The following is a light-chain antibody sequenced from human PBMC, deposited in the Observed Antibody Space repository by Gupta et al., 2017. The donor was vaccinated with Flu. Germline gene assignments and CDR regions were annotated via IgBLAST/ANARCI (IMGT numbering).Light chain of an antibody. V-gene: IGKV3-15*01. CDR1: QSVSSN. CDR2: GSS. Sequence: EIVMPQSPSPLSVSPGERATLSCRASQSVSSNLAWYQQKPGQAPSLLIYGSSTRATGIPASCISSWWCTAYTLIISSRQSEDYAVDYCWQQNNCPPWTFGQGTKVEIK. J-gene: IGKJ1*01. CDR3: WQQNNCPPWT.